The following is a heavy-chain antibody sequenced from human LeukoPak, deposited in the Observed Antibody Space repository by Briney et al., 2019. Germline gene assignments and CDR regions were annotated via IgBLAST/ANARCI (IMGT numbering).Heavy chain of an antibody. D-gene: IGHD3-16*01. CDR1: GFSFSSYA. CDR3: AKWPEGAMDYFDY. CDR2: ISGDGTRT. J-gene: IGHJ4*02. V-gene: IGHV3-23*01. Sequence: GGSLRLSCAASGFSFSSYAMTWARQAPVKGLEWVSAISGDGTRTYYADSVKGRFTISRDNSKNTLYLEMSSLRVEDTAIYYCAKWPEGAMDYFDYWGQGTLVTVSS.